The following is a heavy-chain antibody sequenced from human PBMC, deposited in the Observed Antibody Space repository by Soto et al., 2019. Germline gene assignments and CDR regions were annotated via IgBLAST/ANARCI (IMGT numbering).Heavy chain of an antibody. CDR1: GASFSGFY. V-gene: IGHV4-34*04. J-gene: IGHJ4*02. CDR2: IDHSGTT. CDR3: ARGVSVTLEVQGGAPDKNYFDS. D-gene: IGHD3-3*01. Sequence: SETLSLTCAVSGASFSGFYWSWIRQSPGKGLEWIGEIDHSGTTNHNTALKSRATMSVDTSKNQFSLKLRSVTAADTAVYYCARGVSVTLEVQGGAPDKNYFDSWSQGTLVTVSS.